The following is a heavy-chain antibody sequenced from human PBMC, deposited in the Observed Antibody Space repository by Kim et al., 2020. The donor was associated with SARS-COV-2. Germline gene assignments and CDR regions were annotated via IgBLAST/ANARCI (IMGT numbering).Heavy chain of an antibody. D-gene: IGHD2-8*02. CDR1: GGSISSSSYY. CDR2: IYYSGST. Sequence: SETLSLTCTVSGGSISSSSYYWGWIRQPPGKGLEWIGSIYYSGSTYYNPSLKSRVTISVDTSKNQFSLKLSSVTAADTAVYYCARGQIKLLGNWFDPWGQGTLVTVSS. V-gene: IGHV4-39*01. CDR3: ARGQIKLLGNWFDP. J-gene: IGHJ5*02.